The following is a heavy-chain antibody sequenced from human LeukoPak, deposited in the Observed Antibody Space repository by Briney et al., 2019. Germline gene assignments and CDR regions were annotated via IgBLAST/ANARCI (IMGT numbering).Heavy chain of an antibody. V-gene: IGHV3-11*04. CDR1: GFTFSDHY. CDR2: ISNDGTTT. J-gene: IGHJ4*02. CDR3: VRTARLSDY. Sequence: GGSLRLSCAASGFTFSDHYMSWIRQAPGKGLEWVSYISNDGTTTNYADSVKGRFTVSRDNAKNSLYLQMNSLRVEDTAVCYCVRTARLSDYWGQGTLVTVSS. D-gene: IGHD6-6*01.